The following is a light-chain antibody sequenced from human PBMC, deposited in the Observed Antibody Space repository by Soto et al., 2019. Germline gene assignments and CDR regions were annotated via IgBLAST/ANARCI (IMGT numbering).Light chain of an antibody. CDR2: KAS. V-gene: IGKV1-5*03. J-gene: IGKJ1*01. CDR1: QGIGSW. Sequence: DIQLTQSPSFLSASVGDRVTITCRASQGIGSWLAWYQQKPGKAPKLLIYKASTLKSGVPSRFSGSGSGTEFTLTISSLQPDDFATYYCQHYNSYSEAFGQGTKVDI. CDR3: QHYNSYSEA.